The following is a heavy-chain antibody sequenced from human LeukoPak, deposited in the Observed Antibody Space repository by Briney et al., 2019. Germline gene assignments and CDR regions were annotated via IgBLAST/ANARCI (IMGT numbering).Heavy chain of an antibody. V-gene: IGHV1-18*01. CDR3: ARGGSGCSSTSCYAWNGMDV. J-gene: IGHJ6*02. CDR2: ISAYNGNT. D-gene: IGHD2-2*01. CDR1: GYTFTSYG. Sequence: ASVKVSCKASGYTFTSYGISWVRQAPGQGLEWMGWISAYNGNTNYAQKLQGRVTMTTDTSTSTAYMELRSLRSEDTAVYYCARGGSGCSSTSCYAWNGMDVWGQGTTVTVSS.